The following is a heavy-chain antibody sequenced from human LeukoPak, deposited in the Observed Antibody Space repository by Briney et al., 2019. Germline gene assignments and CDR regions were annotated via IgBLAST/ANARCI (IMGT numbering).Heavy chain of an antibody. Sequence: GGSLRLSCAASGFTFSSYAMSWVRQAPGKGLEWVSAISGSGGSTYYADSVKGRFTISRDNAKNSLYLQMNSLRAEDTAVYYCARLKYGSPQHWGQGTLVTVSS. CDR2: ISGSGGST. CDR1: GFTFSSYA. J-gene: IGHJ1*01. CDR3: ARLKYGSPQH. V-gene: IGHV3-23*01. D-gene: IGHD1-26*01.